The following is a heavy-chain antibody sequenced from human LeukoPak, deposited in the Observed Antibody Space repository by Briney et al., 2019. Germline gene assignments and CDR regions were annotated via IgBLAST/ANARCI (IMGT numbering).Heavy chain of an antibody. J-gene: IGHJ4*02. Sequence: ASVKVSCEASGYTFTGYYMHWVRQAPGQGLEWMGWINPNSGGTNYAQKFQGRVTMTRDTSISTAYMELSRLRSDDTAVYYCVGVVPAAGLTFDYWGQGTLVTVSS. CDR2: INPNSGGT. D-gene: IGHD2-2*01. V-gene: IGHV1-2*02. CDR3: VGVVPAAGLTFDY. CDR1: GYTFTGYY.